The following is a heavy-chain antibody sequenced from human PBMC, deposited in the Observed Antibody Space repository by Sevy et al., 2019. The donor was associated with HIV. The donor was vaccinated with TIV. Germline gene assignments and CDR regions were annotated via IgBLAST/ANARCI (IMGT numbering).Heavy chain of an antibody. J-gene: IGHJ4*02. CDR2: IYIGHDT. V-gene: IGHV3-53*01. Sequence: GGSLRLSCAASGLSVSDNFMSWVRQAPGKGLEWVSVIYIGHDTYYANSVKGRFTISRDNADNTLYLQMNSLRVEDTAVYYCARGKHVSDYDGSFDYWGQGTLVTVSS. D-gene: IGHD3-22*01. CDR3: ARGKHVSDYDGSFDY. CDR1: GLSVSDNF.